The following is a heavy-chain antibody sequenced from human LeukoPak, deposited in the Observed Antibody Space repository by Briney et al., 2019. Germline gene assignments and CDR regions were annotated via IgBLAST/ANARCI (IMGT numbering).Heavy chain of an antibody. CDR2: ISGVGGST. D-gene: IGHD4-11*01. J-gene: IGHJ4*02. V-gene: IGHV3-23*01. Sequence: GGSPRLSCAASGFTFSSYAMSWVRQAPGKGLEWVSAISGVGGSTYYADSVKGRFTISRDNSKNTLYLQMNSLRAEDTAVYFCARNDYSTLDYWGQGTLVTVSS. CDR1: GFTFSSYA. CDR3: ARNDYSTLDY.